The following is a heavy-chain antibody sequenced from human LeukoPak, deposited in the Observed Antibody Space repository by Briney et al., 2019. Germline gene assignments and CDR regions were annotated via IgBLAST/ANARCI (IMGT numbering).Heavy chain of an antibody. J-gene: IGHJ4*02. CDR2: INPNSGGT. CDR3: AREANYYDSQCLDY. D-gene: IGHD3-10*01. Sequence: ASVKVSCKASGYTFTGYYMHWVRQAPGQGLEWMGWINPNSGGTNYAQKFQGRVTMTRDTSISTAYMELSRLRSDNTAVYYCAREANYYDSQCLDYWGQGTLVTVSS. V-gene: IGHV1-2*02. CDR1: GYTFTGYY.